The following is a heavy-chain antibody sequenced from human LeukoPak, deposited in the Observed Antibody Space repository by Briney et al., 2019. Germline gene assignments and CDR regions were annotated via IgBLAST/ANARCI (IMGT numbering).Heavy chain of an antibody. D-gene: IGHD6-19*01. Sequence: GGSLRLSCAASGFTFSDYYMSWIGQAAGKGLEWVSYISSGSTIYYTDSVKGRFNISRDNAKNKMYLQMNSLRAEDTAVYYCARDPLRGIAVAGHEDYWGQGTLVTVSS. V-gene: IGHV3-11*04. CDR3: ARDPLRGIAVAGHEDY. CDR2: ISSGSTI. CDR1: GFTFSDYY. J-gene: IGHJ4*02.